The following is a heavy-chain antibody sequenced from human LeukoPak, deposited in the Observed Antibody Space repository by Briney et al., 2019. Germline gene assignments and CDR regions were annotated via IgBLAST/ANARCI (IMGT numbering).Heavy chain of an antibody. CDR1: GFTFSTYG. J-gene: IGHJ5*02. V-gene: IGHV3-30*03. CDR2: VSNDGSNT. D-gene: IGHD6-13*01. Sequence: GRSLRLSCAASGFTFSTYGMHWVRQAPGKGLEWVAVVSNDGSNTYYADSVKGRFTISRDNSKNTLYLQMNSLRAEDTAVYYCASLVPGIAAAGTGWFDPWGQGTLVTVSS. CDR3: ASLVPGIAAAGTGWFDP.